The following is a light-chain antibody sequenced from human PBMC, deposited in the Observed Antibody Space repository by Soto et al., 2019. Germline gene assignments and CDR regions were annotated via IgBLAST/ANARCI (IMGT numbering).Light chain of an antibody. CDR3: QQYNNWLPWT. CDR1: QSVSSN. V-gene: IGKV3-15*01. Sequence: EIVMTQSPATLSVSPGEGATLSCRASQSVSSNLAWYQQKPGQAPRLLIYGTSTRATGVPARFSGSGSGTEFTLTISGLQSEDFAVYYCQQYNNWLPWTFGQGTKVEIK. CDR2: GTS. J-gene: IGKJ1*01.